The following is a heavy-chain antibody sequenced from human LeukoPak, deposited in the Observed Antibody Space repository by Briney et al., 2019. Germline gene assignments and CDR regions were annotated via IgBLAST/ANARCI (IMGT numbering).Heavy chain of an antibody. CDR1: GFPFSSYS. CDR3: ARDPTNCSGGSCYTFDY. V-gene: IGHV3-21*01. Sequence: GSLDLSCPASGFPFSSYSMNWARQAPGKGLEWVPSISISSSYIYYADSVKGRFTISRDNAKNSLYLQMNSLRAEDTAVYYCARDPTNCSGGSCYTFDYWGQGTLVTVSA. D-gene: IGHD2-15*01. J-gene: IGHJ4*02. CDR2: ISISSSYI.